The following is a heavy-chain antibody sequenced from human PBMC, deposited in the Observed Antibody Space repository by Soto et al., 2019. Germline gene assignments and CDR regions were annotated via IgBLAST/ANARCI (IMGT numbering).Heavy chain of an antibody. CDR1: GGSISGYY. D-gene: IGHD2-21*02. J-gene: IGHJ6*02. Sequence: SETLSLTYTVSGGSISGYYWSWIRQPPGKGLEWIGYMYNTGSTVYNPSFKSRVTTSVDTSKSQFSLRLNSVTAADTAVYYCARDLWGYCGTDCYPLDVWGQGTTVTVSS. CDR2: MYNTGST. CDR3: ARDLWGYCGTDCYPLDV. V-gene: IGHV4-59*01.